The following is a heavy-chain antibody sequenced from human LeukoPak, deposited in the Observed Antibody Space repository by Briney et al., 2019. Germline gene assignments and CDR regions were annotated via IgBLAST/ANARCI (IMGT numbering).Heavy chain of an antibody. J-gene: IGHJ4*02. Sequence: SETLSLTCTVSGGSISSYYWSWIRQPPGKGLEWIGYIYYSGSTNYNPSLKSRVTISVDTSKNQFSLKLSSVTAADTAVYYCARDRSRMSGYFDYWGQGTLVTVSS. CDR1: GGSISSYY. D-gene: IGHD3-3*01. CDR2: IYYSGST. CDR3: ARDRSRMSGYFDY. V-gene: IGHV4-59*01.